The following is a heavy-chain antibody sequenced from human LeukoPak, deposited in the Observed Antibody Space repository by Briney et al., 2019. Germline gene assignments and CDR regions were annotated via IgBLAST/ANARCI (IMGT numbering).Heavy chain of an antibody. J-gene: IGHJ4*02. CDR1: GGSFSGYY. CDR2: INHSGST. V-gene: IGHV4-34*01. D-gene: IGHD5-18*01. CDR3: ARSEWIQPYFDY. Sequence: SETLSLTCAVYGGSFSGYYWSWIRQPPGKGLEWIGEINHSGSTNYNPSLKSRVTISVDTSKNQFSLKLSSVTAAGTAVYYCARSEWIQPYFDYWGQGTLVTVSS.